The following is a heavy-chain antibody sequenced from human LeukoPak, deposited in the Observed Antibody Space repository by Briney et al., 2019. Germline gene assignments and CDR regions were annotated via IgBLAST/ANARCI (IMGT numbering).Heavy chain of an antibody. V-gene: IGHV1-24*01. CDR1: GYTLTELS. D-gene: IGHD1-26*01. J-gene: IGHJ4*02. CDR3: ATDFSRGWPRLGAFDY. Sequence: ASVKVSCKVSGYTLTELSMHWVRQAPGKGLEWMGGFDPEDGETIYAQKFHGRVTMTEDTSTDTAYMELSSLRSEDTAVYYCATDFSRGWPRLGAFDYWGQGTLVTVSS. CDR2: FDPEDGET.